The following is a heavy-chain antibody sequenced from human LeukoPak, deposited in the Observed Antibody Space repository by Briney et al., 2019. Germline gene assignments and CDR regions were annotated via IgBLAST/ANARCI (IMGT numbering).Heavy chain of an antibody. Sequence: GRSLRLSCAASGFTFSSYGMHWVRQAPGKGLEWVAVTWYDGSNKYYADSVKGRFTISRDNSKNTLYLQMNSLRAEDTAVYYCARERLGNWGQGTLVTVSS. CDR2: TWYDGSNK. CDR3: ARERLGN. D-gene: IGHD3-16*01. CDR1: GFTFSSYG. V-gene: IGHV3-33*01. J-gene: IGHJ4*02.